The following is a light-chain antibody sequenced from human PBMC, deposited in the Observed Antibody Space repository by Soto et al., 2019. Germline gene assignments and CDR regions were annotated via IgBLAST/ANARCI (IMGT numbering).Light chain of an antibody. CDR1: SGHSTYA. CDR2: LNSDGSH. Sequence: QLVLTQSPSASASLGASVKLTCTLSSGHSTYAIAWHQQQPDKGPRYLMILNSDGSHYKGDGIPDRFSGSSSGAERYLTISSLQSEDEADYYCQTWGADMEVFGGGTKLTVL. CDR3: QTWGADMEV. V-gene: IGLV4-69*01. J-gene: IGLJ3*02.